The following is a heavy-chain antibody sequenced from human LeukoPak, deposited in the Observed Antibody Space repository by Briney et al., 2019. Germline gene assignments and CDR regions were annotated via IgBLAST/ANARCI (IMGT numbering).Heavy chain of an antibody. CDR1: GFTFSSYW. CDR3: ARVPKDRQQLVHPFDY. V-gene: IGHV3-74*01. CDR2: INSDGSST. J-gene: IGHJ4*02. Sequence: GGSLRLSCAASGFTFSSYWMHWVRQAPGKGLVWVSRINSDGSSTSYADSVKGRFTISRDNAKNTLYLQMNSLRAEDTAVYYCARVPKDRQQLVHPFDYWGQGTLVTVSS. D-gene: IGHD6-13*01.